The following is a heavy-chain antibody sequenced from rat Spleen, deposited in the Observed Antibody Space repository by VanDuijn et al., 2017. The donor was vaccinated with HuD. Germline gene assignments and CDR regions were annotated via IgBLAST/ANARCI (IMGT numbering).Heavy chain of an antibody. J-gene: IGHJ2*01. V-gene: IGHV5-17*01. CDR2: IIYDGSTS. CDR3: ARHLAGTASGYFDY. Sequence: EVQLVESGGGLVQPGRSLKLSCAASGFTFSYYAMAWVRQAPNKGLEWVGTIIYDGSTSYYRDSVKGRFTISRDNAKSTLYLQMDSLRSEDTASYYCARHLAGTASGYFDYWGQGVMVTVSS. D-gene: IGHD2-7*01. CDR1: GFTFSYYA.